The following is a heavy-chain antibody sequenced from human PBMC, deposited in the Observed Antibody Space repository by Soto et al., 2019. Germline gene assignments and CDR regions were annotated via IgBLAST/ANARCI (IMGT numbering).Heavy chain of an antibody. D-gene: IGHD6-19*01. Sequence: QLVQSGAEVKKPGASVKVSCKASGYTFNIYGMTWVRQAPGQGLEWMGWISADNGDTNLAQKFQGRVTMTTDTSTSTTYMELRRLTSDDTAIYYCARGYIAVAAKPAVIDAFDIWGQGTLVTVSS. V-gene: IGHV1-18*01. J-gene: IGHJ3*02. CDR2: ISADNGDT. CDR3: ARGYIAVAAKPAVIDAFDI. CDR1: GYTFNIYG.